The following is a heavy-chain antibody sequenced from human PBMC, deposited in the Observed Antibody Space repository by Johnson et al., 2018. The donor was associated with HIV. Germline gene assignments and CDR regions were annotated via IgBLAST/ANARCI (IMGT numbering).Heavy chain of an antibody. V-gene: IGHV3-30*02. Sequence: QVQLVESGGGVVQPGGSLRLSCAASGFTFSSYGMHWVRQAPGKGLEWVAFIRYDGSNKYYADSVKGRFTISRDNSKNTLYLQMNSLRAEDTAVYCCTKDNPGVSHAFDIWGQGTMVTVSS. CDR3: TKDNPGVSHAFDI. CDR2: IRYDGSNK. CDR1: GFTFSSYG. D-gene: IGHD1-14*01. J-gene: IGHJ3*02.